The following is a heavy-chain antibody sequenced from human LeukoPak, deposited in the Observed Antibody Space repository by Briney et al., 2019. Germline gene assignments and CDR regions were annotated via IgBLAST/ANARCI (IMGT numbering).Heavy chain of an antibody. J-gene: IGHJ3*02. CDR3: ARGLTTVTTTDAFDI. CDR1: GGSISSYY. V-gene: IGHV4-59*01. CDR2: IYYSGST. Sequence: SETLSLTCTVSGGSISSYYWSWIRQPPGKGLEWIGYIYYSGSTNHNPSLKSRVTISVDTSKNQFSLKLSSVTAADTAVYYCARGLTTVTTTDAFDIWGQGTMVTVSS. D-gene: IGHD4-17*01.